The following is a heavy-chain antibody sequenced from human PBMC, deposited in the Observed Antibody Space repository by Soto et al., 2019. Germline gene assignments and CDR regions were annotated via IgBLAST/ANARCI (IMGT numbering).Heavy chain of an antibody. CDR1: GYTFTTYY. D-gene: IGHD5-12*01. CDR2: INPRGGST. CDR3: ARGGYDAFDY. J-gene: IGHJ4*02. Sequence: ASVKVSCKTSGYTFTTYYIHWVRQAPGQGLEWLGTINPRGGSTTYAQKFQGRVTMTRDTSTSSVYMELSSLRSGDTAVYYCARGGYDAFDYWGQGTLVTVSS. V-gene: IGHV1-46*01.